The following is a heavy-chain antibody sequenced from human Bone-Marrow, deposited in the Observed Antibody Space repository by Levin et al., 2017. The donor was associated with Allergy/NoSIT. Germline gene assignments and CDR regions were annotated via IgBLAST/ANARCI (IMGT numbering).Heavy chain of an antibody. CDR3: ARDPIFGSGRGIEY. D-gene: IGHD3-10*01. CDR2: ISGSGRT. J-gene: IGHJ4*02. Sequence: PGESLKISCAASGFTFSDYYLSWIRQAPGKGPEWVSCISGSGRTKYADSVKGRFTISRDNARNSVFLQMNRLRAEDTAVYYCARDPIFGSGRGIEYWGQGTLVTVSS. V-gene: IGHV3-11*05. CDR1: GFTFSDYY.